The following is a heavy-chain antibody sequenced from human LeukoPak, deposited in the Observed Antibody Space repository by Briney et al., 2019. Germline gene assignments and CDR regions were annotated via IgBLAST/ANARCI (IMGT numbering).Heavy chain of an antibody. CDR1: GGSISSYY. J-gene: IGHJ5*02. CDR2: IYYSGST. CDR3: ARDRYSSGWYGFDP. Sequence: PSETLSLICTVSGGSISSYYWSWIRQPPGKGLEWIGYIYYSGSTNYNPSLKSRVTISVDTSKNQFSLKLSSVTAADTAVYYCARDRYSSGWYGFDPWGQGTLVTVSS. D-gene: IGHD6-19*01. V-gene: IGHV4-59*01.